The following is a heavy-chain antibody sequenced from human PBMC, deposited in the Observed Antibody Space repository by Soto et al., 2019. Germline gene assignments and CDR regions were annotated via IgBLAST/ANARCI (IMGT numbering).Heavy chain of an antibody. D-gene: IGHD3-10*01. CDR1: GGSISSYY. J-gene: IGHJ4*02. V-gene: IGHV4-59*01. Sequence: KPSETLSLTCTVSGGSISSYYWSWIRQPPGKGLEWIGYIYYSGTTSYNPSLNSRVTMSVDTSKNQFSLKVNSVTAADTAVYYCARESYYGSGATVVAYWGQGTLVT. CDR2: IYYSGTT. CDR3: ARESYYGSGATVVAY.